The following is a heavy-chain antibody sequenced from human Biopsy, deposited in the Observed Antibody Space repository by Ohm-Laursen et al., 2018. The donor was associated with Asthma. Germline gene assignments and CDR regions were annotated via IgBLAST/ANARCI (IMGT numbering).Heavy chain of an antibody. Sequence: TLSLTCTVSGGSLSSGPYYWSWVRQHPGKVLEWIGYINYSGSTFYSPSLESRVTVSVDTSKNQFSLKLSSVTAADTAVYYCARDLSGYCTSSACYGFDSWGQGTLVTVSS. CDR1: GGSLSSGPYY. CDR3: ARDLSGYCTSSACYGFDS. V-gene: IGHV4-31*03. J-gene: IGHJ5*01. D-gene: IGHD2-8*01. CDR2: INYSGST.